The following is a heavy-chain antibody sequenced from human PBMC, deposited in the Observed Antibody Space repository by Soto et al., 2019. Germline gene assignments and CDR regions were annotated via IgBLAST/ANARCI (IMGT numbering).Heavy chain of an antibody. CDR2: ISGSGGST. D-gene: IGHD6-19*01. Sequence: GGSLRLSCAASGFTFSSYAMSWVRQAPGKGLEWVSAISGSGGSTYYADSVKGRFTISRDNSKNTLYLQMNSLRAEDTAVYYCAKRGSIAVAGTTRREYYYYGMDVWGQGTTVTVSS. CDR1: GFTFSSYA. J-gene: IGHJ6*02. V-gene: IGHV3-23*01. CDR3: AKRGSIAVAGTTRREYYYYGMDV.